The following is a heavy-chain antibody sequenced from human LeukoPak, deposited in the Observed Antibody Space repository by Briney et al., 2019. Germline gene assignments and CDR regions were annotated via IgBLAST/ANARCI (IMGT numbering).Heavy chain of an antibody. CDR3: ARTYSSYSSNSEFDY. V-gene: IGHV1-18*01. CDR1: GYTFTSYG. D-gene: IGHD6-13*01. Sequence: ASVKVSCKASGYTFTSYGITWVRQAPGQGLEWMGWISAYNGNTDYAQKFQGRVTMTTHTSTTTAYTEVTSLISNDTAVYYCARTYSSYSSNSEFDYWGQGTLVTVSS. J-gene: IGHJ4*02. CDR2: ISAYNGNT.